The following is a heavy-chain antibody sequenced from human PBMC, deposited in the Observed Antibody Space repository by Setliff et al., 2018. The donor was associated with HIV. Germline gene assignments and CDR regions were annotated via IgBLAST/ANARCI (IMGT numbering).Heavy chain of an antibody. CDR2: IYYSGNT. CDR1: GASIRGHY. CDR3: ARSLVPSGYYYGRHAFDI. J-gene: IGHJ3*02. Sequence: PSETLSLTCYVSGASIRGHYWSWIRQSPGKGLEWIGNIYYSGNTNYNPSFKRRVTISVDTSKTQFCLRVNSVTAADTAVYYCARSLVPSGYYYGRHAFDIWGQGTKVTV. V-gene: IGHV4-59*08. D-gene: IGHD3-22*01.